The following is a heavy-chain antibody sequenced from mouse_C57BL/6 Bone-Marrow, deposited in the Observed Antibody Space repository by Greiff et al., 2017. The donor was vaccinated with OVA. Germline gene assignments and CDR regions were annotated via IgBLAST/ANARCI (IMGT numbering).Heavy chain of an antibody. V-gene: IGHV5-9*01. D-gene: IGHD1-1*01. CDR2: ISGGGGNT. J-gene: IGHJ3*01. CDR1: GFTFSSYT. Sequence: EVHLVESGGGLVKPGGSLTLSCAASGFTFSSYTMSWVRQTPETRLEWVATISGGGGNTYYPDSVKGRFTISRDNAKNTLYLQMSSLRSEDTALYYCARHDYYGSSLWFAYWGQGTLVTVSA. CDR3: ARHDYYGSSLWFAY.